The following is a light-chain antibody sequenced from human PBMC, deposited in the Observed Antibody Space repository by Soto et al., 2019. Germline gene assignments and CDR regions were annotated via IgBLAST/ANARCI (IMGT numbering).Light chain of an antibody. CDR3: GSWDGSLTAGV. CDR1: SADIGSNY. Sequence: SVLTQPPSVSAAPGQKVTLSCSGSSADIGSNYVSWYQQVPGTAPKLLIYEDHKRPSEIPDRFSGSKSGTSATLDITGLQIGDEADYYCGSWDGSLTAGVFGGGTKLTVL. CDR2: EDH. J-gene: IGLJ3*02. V-gene: IGLV1-51*01.